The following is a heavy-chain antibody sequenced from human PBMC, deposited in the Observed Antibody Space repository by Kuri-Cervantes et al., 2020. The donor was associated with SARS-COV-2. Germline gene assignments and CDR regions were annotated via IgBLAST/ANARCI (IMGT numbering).Heavy chain of an antibody. J-gene: IGHJ2*01. CDR1: GYTFTSYD. V-gene: IGHV1-2*02. Sequence: ASVKVSCKASGYTFTSYDINWVRQATGQGLEWMGWINPNSGGTNYAQKFQGRVTMTRDTSISTAYMELSRLRSDATAVYYCARGSWYWYFDLWGRGTLVTVSS. D-gene: IGHD6-13*01. CDR2: INPNSGGT. CDR3: ARGSWYWYFDL.